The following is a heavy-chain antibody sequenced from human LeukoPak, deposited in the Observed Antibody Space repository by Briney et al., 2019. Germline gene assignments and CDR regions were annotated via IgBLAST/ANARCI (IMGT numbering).Heavy chain of an antibody. V-gene: IGHV4-34*01. D-gene: IGHD3-9*01. J-gene: IGHJ4*02. CDR3: ARTVRYFDWLTHLDY. Sequence: KPSETLSLTCAVYGGSLSGYYWSWIRQPPGKGLEWIGEINHSGSTNYNPSLKSRVTISVDTSKNQFSLKLSSVTAADTAVYYCARTVRYFDWLTHLDYWGQGTLVTVSS. CDR2: INHSGST. CDR1: GGSLSGYY.